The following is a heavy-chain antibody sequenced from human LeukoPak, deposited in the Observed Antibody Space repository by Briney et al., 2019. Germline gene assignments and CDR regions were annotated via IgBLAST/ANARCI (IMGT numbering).Heavy chain of an antibody. V-gene: IGHV3-48*02. Sequence: GGSLRLSCVASGISFSTYSMTWVRQAPGKGLEGVSYITSSSANIQYADSVEGRFTISRDTAKNSLYLQMNRLRDEATAVYYCARGWEYFDSWGQGTLVTVSS. CDR3: ARGWEYFDS. CDR2: ITSSSANI. CDR1: GISFSTYS. J-gene: IGHJ4*02. D-gene: IGHD1-26*01.